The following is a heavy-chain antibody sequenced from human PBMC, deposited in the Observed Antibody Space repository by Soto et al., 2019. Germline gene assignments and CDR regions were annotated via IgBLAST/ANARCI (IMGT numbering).Heavy chain of an antibody. CDR3: AKGTSGITIFGVLIHPFDY. V-gene: IGHV3-23*01. J-gene: IGHJ4*02. Sequence: GGSLRLSCAASGFTFSSYAMSWVRQAPGKGLEWVSGISGSGGSTYYADSVKGRFTISRDNSKNTLYLQMNSLRAEDTAVYYCAKGTSGITIFGVLIHPFDYWGQGTLVTVSS. D-gene: IGHD3-3*01. CDR1: GFTFSSYA. CDR2: ISGSGGST.